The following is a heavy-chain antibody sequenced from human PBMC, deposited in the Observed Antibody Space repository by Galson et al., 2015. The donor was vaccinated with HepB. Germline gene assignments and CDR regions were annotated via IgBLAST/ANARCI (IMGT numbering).Heavy chain of an antibody. D-gene: IGHD3-10*01. CDR1: GHTLTSYD. CDR3: ASDGGF. CDR2: MNPKSGNA. V-gene: IGHV1-8*01. Sequence: SVKVSCKASGHTLTSYDINWVRQAAGQGLEWMGWMNPKSGNAGYAQNFQGRVSMTRDISIGTAYMELSSLRSDGTAVYYCASDGGFWGQGTLVTVSS. J-gene: IGHJ4*02.